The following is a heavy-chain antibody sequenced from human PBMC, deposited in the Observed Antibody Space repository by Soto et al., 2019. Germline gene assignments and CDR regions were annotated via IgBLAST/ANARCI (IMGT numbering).Heavy chain of an antibody. J-gene: IGHJ4*02. CDR1: GGTFSSYA. Sequence: QVQLVQSGAEVKKPGSSVKVSCKASGGTFSSYAISWVRQAPGQGLEWMGGIIPIFGTANYAQKFQGRVTITADESTSTAYMELSSLRSEDTGVYYCARGVAATPLISGYFDYWGQGTLVTVSS. V-gene: IGHV1-69*01. CDR3: ARGVAATPLISGYFDY. CDR2: IIPIFGTA. D-gene: IGHD2-15*01.